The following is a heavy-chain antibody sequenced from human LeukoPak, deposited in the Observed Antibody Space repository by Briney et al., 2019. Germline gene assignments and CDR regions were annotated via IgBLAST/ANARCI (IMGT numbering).Heavy chain of an antibody. Sequence: PSETLSLTCAVHGGSFSDHYWSWIRQPPGKGLEWIGEINHGGSANYSPSLKSRVSISVDTSKNQFSLKLNSVTAADAAVYFCASHYSSGSYRYTGSFDSWGQGNVVTVSS. CDR1: GGSFSDHY. CDR3: ASHYSSGSYRYTGSFDS. J-gene: IGHJ4*02. CDR2: INHGGSA. V-gene: IGHV4-34*01. D-gene: IGHD3-16*02.